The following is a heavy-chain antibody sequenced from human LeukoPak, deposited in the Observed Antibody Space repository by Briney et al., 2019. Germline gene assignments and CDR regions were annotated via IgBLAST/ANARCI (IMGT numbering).Heavy chain of an antibody. Sequence: SETLSLTCNVSGGSISSYYWGGIRQRPGKGLEWIGYIYTSGSTNYNPSLKSRVAISVDTSKNQFSLTLSSVTAEDTAVYYCARRWYSWHDHAFDIWGQGTMVTVSS. CDR2: IYTSGST. V-gene: IGHV4-4*09. D-gene: IGHD1-1*01. CDR3: ARRWYSWHDHAFDI. J-gene: IGHJ3*02. CDR1: GGSISSYY.